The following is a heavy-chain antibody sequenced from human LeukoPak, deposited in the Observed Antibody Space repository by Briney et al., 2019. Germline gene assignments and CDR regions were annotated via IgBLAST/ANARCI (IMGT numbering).Heavy chain of an antibody. D-gene: IGHD2-15*01. Sequence: PSETLSLTCTVSGGSVSSGSYYWSWIRQPPGKGLEWIGYIYYSGSTNYNPSLKSRVTISVDTFKNQFSLKLSSVTAADTAVYYRARAPPGWYYGMDVWGQGTTVTVSS. CDR3: ARAPPGWYYGMDV. CDR2: IYYSGST. CDR1: GGSVSSGSYY. J-gene: IGHJ6*02. V-gene: IGHV4-61*01.